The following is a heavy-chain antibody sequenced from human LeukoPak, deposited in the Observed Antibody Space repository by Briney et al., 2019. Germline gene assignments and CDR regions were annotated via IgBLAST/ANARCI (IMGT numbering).Heavy chain of an antibody. Sequence: GESLKISCTGSGYSFTSYWIGWVRQMPGKGLEWMGIIYPGDSDTIYSPSFQGQVTISADKSISTAYLQWSSLRASDTAMYYCARRVAGSYHDAFDIWGQGTMVTVSS. V-gene: IGHV5-51*01. CDR3: ARRVAGSYHDAFDI. J-gene: IGHJ3*02. D-gene: IGHD1-26*01. CDR2: IYPGDSDT. CDR1: GYSFTSYW.